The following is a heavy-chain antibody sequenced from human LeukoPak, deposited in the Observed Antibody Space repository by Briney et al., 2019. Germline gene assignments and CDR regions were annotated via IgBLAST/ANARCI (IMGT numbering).Heavy chain of an antibody. CDR3: AREGQGEQWLDGGADY. V-gene: IGHV4-39*02. Sequence: PSETLCLTCTVSGGSISSSSYYWGWIRQPPGKGLEWIGSIYYSGSTYYNPSLKSRVTISVDTSKNQFSLKLSSVTAADTAVYYCAREGQGEQWLDGGADYWGQGTLVTVSS. CDR2: IYYSGST. D-gene: IGHD6-19*01. CDR1: GGSISSSSYY. J-gene: IGHJ4*02.